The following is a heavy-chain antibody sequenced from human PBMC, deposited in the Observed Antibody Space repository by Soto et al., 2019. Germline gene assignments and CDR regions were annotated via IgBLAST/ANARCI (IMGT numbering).Heavy chain of an antibody. J-gene: IGHJ4*02. CDR3: ARVPIYGGKLDY. Sequence: QVQLQQWGAGLLKPSETLSLTCAVYGGSFSGYYWSWIRQPPGKGLEWIGEINHSGSTNYNPSLKSRVTISVDTSKNQFSLKLSSVTAADTAVYYCARVPIYGGKLDYWGQGTLVTVSS. CDR2: INHSGST. V-gene: IGHV4-34*01. CDR1: GGSFSGYY. D-gene: IGHD4-17*01.